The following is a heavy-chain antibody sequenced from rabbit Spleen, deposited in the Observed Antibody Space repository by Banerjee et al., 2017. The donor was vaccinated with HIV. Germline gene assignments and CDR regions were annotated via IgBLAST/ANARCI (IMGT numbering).Heavy chain of an antibody. CDR3: ARDLTGVIGWNFGW. D-gene: IGHD1-1*01. J-gene: IGHJ4*01. CDR2: INAITGKA. V-gene: IGHV1S45*01. CDR1: GFRFCFNNDYG. Sequence: QEQLVESGGGLVRPGASLTLTCKASGFRFCFNNDYGMCWVRQAPGKGLEWIACINAITGKAVYASWAKGRFTFSKTSSTTVTLQMTSLTAADTATYFCARDLTGVIGWNFGWWGPGTLVTVS.